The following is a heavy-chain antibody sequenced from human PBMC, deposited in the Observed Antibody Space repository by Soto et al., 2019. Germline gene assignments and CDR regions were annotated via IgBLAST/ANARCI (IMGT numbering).Heavy chain of an antibody. CDR2: IWYDGSNK. J-gene: IGHJ4*02. D-gene: IGHD3-22*01. Sequence: GGSLRLSCAASGFTFSSYGMHWVRQAPGKGLEWVAVIWYDGSNKYYADSVKGRFTISRDNSKNTLYLQMNSLRAEDTAVYYCARDLYYYDSSGYYSTSEKHYWGPGTMLTVYS. CDR3: ARDLYYYDSSGYYSTSEKHY. CDR1: GFTFSSYG. V-gene: IGHV3-33*01.